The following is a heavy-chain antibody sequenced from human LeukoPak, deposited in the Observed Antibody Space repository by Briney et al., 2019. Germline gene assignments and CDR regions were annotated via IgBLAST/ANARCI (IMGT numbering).Heavy chain of an antibody. CDR2: ISGGGGAT. Sequence: GGSLRLSCAASGFTFSSYAMSWVRQAPGKGLEWVSAISGGGGATFYADSVKGRFTISRDNSKNTLYLQMNGLRAEDTAVYYCAKDRRGNAPCGAFDIWGQGTMVTVSS. CDR1: GFTFSSYA. D-gene: IGHD1-1*01. V-gene: IGHV3-23*01. CDR3: AKDRRGNAPCGAFDI. J-gene: IGHJ3*02.